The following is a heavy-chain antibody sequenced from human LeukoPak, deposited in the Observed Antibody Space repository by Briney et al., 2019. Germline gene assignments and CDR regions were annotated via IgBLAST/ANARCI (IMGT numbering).Heavy chain of an antibody. V-gene: IGHV4-30-2*01. CDR1: GGSISSGIYS. CDR3: ARDDGDYPYYFDF. Sequence: KSSETLSLTCAVSGGSISSGIYSWNWIRQPPGKGLEWIGYIYHSGSTYYNPSLKSRVTILVDRSKNQFSLKLSSVTAADTAVYYCARDDGDYPYYFDFWGQGTLVTVSS. CDR2: IYHSGST. J-gene: IGHJ4*02. D-gene: IGHD4-17*01.